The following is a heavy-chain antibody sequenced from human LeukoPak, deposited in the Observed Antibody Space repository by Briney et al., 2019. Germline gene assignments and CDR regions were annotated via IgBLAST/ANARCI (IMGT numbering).Heavy chain of an antibody. V-gene: IGHV1-69*05. CDR3: ARSPAVAGTLLYFQH. J-gene: IGHJ1*01. CDR1: GGTFSSYA. CDR2: IIPIFGTA. D-gene: IGHD6-19*01. Sequence: ASVKVSCKASGGTFSSYAISWARQAPGQGLEWMGGIIPIFGTANYAQKFQGRVTITTDESTSIAYMELSSLRSEDTAVYYCARSPAVAGTLLYFQHWGQGTLVTVSS.